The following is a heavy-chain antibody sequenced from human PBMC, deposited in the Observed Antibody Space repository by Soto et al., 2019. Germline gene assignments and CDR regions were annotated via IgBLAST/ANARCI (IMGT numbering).Heavy chain of an antibody. CDR1: GGSIRSYY. Sequence: PSETLSLTCTGSGGSIRSYYWSWIRQPPGKGLEWIGYIYYNVNTNYNPSLKSRVTISVDTSKNQFSLKLSSVTAADTAVYYCARHETFHGEYDYWGQGPLVTVSS. V-gene: IGHV4-59*08. J-gene: IGHJ4*02. D-gene: IGHD4-17*01. CDR2: IYYNVNT. CDR3: ARHETFHGEYDY.